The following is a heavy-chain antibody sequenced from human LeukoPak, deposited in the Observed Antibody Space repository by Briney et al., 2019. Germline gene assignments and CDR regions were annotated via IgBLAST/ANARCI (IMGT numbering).Heavy chain of an antibody. D-gene: IGHD1-26*01. CDR2: IYYSGST. Sequence: KSSETLSLTCTVSGGSISSGGYYWSWIRQHPGKGLEWIGYIYYSGSTYYNPSLRSRVTISVDTSKNQFSLKLNSVTAADTVVYYCVRDRELTYWSQGTLVTVSS. CDR1: GGSISSGGYY. J-gene: IGHJ4*02. CDR3: VRDRELTY. V-gene: IGHV4-61*08.